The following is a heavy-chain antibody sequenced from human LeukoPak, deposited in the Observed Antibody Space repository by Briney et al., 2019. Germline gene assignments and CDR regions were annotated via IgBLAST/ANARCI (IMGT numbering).Heavy chain of an antibody. CDR2: IKSKTDGGTT. D-gene: IGHD4-17*01. CDR3: TTYYIGYGDVFDY. V-gene: IGHV3-15*01. J-gene: IGHJ4*02. CDR1: GFTFSNAW. Sequence: PGGSLRLSCAASGFTFSNAWMSRVRQAPGKGLEWVGRIKSKTDGGTTDYAAPVKGRFTISRDDSKNTLYLQMNSLKTEDTAVYYCTTYYIGYGDVFDYWGQGTLVTVSS.